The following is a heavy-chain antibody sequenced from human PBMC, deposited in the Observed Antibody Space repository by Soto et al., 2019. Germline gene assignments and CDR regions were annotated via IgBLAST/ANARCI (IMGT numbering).Heavy chain of an antibody. CDR3: ARLVAAGITYYFDA. CDR1: AFSLSTSGVG. Sequence: QITLKESGPTLVQPTQTLMLTCTFSAFSLSTSGVGVGWIRQPPGKALEWLTFIYWDDDKRYSPSLKSRLTINKDTSKNQVVLTMTNMDPVDTATYYCARLVAAGITYYFDAWGQGTLVTVSS. J-gene: IGHJ4*02. CDR2: IYWDDDK. V-gene: IGHV2-5*02. D-gene: IGHD2-21*01.